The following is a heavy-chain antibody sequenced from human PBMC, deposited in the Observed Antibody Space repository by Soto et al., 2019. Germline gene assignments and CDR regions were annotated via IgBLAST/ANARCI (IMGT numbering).Heavy chain of an antibody. CDR2: IYYSGST. D-gene: IGHD6-6*01. J-gene: IGHJ5*02. V-gene: IGHV4-59*01. CDR1: GGSISSYY. CDR3: ARSYSSYVLDWFDP. Sequence: QVQLQESGPGLVKPSETLSLTCTVSGGSISSYYWSWIRHPPGKGLEWIGYIYYSGSTNYNPSLKSRVTISVDTPKNKFSLKLRSVSAADTAVYYCARSYSSYVLDWFDPWGHGTLVTVCS.